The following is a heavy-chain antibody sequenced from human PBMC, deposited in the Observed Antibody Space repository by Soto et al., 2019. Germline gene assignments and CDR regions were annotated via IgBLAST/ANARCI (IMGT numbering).Heavy chain of an antibody. CDR1: GYTFTSYD. D-gene: IGHD4-17*01. J-gene: IGHJ4*01. Sequence: AAVKVSCKASGYTFTSYDIRWVRQASGQGNEWMGWISAYNGNTNYAQKLPGRVTMTTATSTSTAYMELRSLRSDATAVYYCARFWVPYYGDYREIDYWGQGALVTVSS. CDR3: ARFWVPYYGDYREIDY. CDR2: ISAYNGNT. V-gene: IGHV1-18*01.